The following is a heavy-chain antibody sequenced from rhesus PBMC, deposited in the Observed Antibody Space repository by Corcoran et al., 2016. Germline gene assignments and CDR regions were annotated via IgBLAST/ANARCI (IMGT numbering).Heavy chain of an antibody. CDR3: ARGSGH. D-gene: IGHD6-25*01. V-gene: IGHV4-80*01. CDR2: INGNGGST. CDR1: GSPTSGSC. Sequence: QVQLQESGPGLVNPSETLALTCAVAGSPTSGSCWHCIRQPPGQGLEWLGEINGNGGSTNYHPSLKSRVTISKDASKNQFSLKLSSVTAADTAVYYCARGSGHWGQGVLVTVSS. J-gene: IGHJ4*01.